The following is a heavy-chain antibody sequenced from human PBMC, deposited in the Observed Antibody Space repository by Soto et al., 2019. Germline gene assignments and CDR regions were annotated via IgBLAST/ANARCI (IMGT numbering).Heavy chain of an antibody. D-gene: IGHD6-13*01. CDR3: GGGQLADYYYYGMDV. Sequence: ASVKVSCKASGYNFNSYGINWVRQPPGQGLEWMGWMSAYNGQTNYAQKFQGRVTMTTDTSKSTAYMELRSLRSDDTAVYYCGGGQLADYYYYGMDVWGQGTTVTVSS. J-gene: IGHJ6*02. V-gene: IGHV1-18*04. CDR2: MSAYNGQT. CDR1: GYNFNSYG.